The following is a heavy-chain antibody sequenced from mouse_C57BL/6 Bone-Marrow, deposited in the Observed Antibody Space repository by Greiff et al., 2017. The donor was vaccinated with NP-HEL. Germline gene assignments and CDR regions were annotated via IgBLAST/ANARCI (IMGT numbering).Heavy chain of an antibody. Sequence: VKLLESGAELVKPGASVKMSCKASGYTFTTYPIEWMKQNHGKSLEWIGNFHPYNDDTKYNEKFKGKATLTVEKSSSTVYLELSRLTSDDSAVYYCAIIYDGYSSSFAYWGQGTLVTVSA. J-gene: IGHJ3*01. CDR1: GYTFTTYP. V-gene: IGHV1-47*01. CDR3: AIIYDGYSSSFAY. CDR2: FHPYNDDT. D-gene: IGHD2-3*01.